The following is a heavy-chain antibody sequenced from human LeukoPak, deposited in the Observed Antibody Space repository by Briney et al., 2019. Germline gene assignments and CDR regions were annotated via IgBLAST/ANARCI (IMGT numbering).Heavy chain of an antibody. CDR1: GGTFRSYA. Sequence: SVKVSCKASGGTFRSYAISWVRQAPGQGLEWMGGIIPIFGTANYAQKFQGRVTITADESTSTAYMELSSLRSEDTAVYYCARARRAVAGMEGAFDIWGQGTMVTVSS. CDR3: ARARRAVAGMEGAFDI. D-gene: IGHD6-19*01. CDR2: IIPIFGTA. V-gene: IGHV1-69*13. J-gene: IGHJ3*02.